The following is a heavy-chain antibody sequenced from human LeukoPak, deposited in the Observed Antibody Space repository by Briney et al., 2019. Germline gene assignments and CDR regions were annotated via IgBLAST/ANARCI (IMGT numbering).Heavy chain of an antibody. Sequence: GGSLRLSCAASGFTFSSYWMTWVRQAPGKGLEWVANIKQDGSQKFYLDSVKGRFTISRDNARNSVYLQMNSLSDDDTAVYYCARDGDYIMPPFDYWGQGILVTVSS. D-gene: IGHD4-17*01. CDR2: IKQDGSQK. V-gene: IGHV3-7*01. CDR1: GFTFSSYW. CDR3: ARDGDYIMPPFDY. J-gene: IGHJ4*02.